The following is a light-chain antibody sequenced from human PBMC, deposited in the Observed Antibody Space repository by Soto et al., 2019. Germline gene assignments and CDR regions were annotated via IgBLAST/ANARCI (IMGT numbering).Light chain of an antibody. J-gene: IGKJ4*01. CDR2: DAS. V-gene: IGKV1-9*01. CDR3: QQVNNYPLT. CDR1: QGISTF. Sequence: DVQLTQSASFMSASLGDRVSITCGASQGISTFLAWYQQHPVTAPKRLIYDASNLQSGVPSRFSGSGYGTEFNLTISSLQPEDFATYYCQQVNNYPLTFGGGTKVDIK.